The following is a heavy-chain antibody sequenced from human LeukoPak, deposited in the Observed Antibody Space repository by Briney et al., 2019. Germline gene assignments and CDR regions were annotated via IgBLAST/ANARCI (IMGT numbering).Heavy chain of an antibody. V-gene: IGHV5-10-1*01. CDR2: IDPSDSYT. Sequence: GQSLKISCQGSGSSFTSYWISWVRQLPGKGLEWMGMIDPSDSYTNYSPSFQGHVTISGDKSISTAYLQWSSLKASDTAMYYCARRTGDAFDIWGQGTMVTVSS. D-gene: IGHD3/OR15-3a*01. J-gene: IGHJ3*02. CDR3: ARRTGDAFDI. CDR1: GSSFTSYW.